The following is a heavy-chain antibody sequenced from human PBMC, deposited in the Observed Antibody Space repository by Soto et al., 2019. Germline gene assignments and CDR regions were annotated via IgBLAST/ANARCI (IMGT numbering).Heavy chain of an antibody. CDR2: IHPGESDT. Sequence: ESLKISCKSSGYSFTTYWIAWVRQMPGKGLEWMGSIHPGESDTRYSPSFQGQVTISADRSITTAYLQWSSLKASDTAMYYCARHEATYDHYSGMDVWGQGTTFTVSS. V-gene: IGHV5-51*01. D-gene: IGHD5-12*01. CDR1: GYSFTTYW. J-gene: IGHJ6*02. CDR3: ARHEATYDHYSGMDV.